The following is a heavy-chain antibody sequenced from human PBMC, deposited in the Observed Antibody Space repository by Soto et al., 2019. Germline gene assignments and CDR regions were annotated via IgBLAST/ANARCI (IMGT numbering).Heavy chain of an antibody. CDR2: TIPMFGTP. CDR3: ARPLRDRNYHYGRAA. Sequence: QVQLVQSGAEMQQPGASVRVSCKASGGTFSTYAFSWVRQAPGQGLEWLGGTIPMFGTPNYAQKVQGRVAISAAASTASVYMELSSLRAEDTAVYFCARPLRDRNYHYGRAAWGQGTTVTVSS. CDR1: GGTFSTYA. J-gene: IGHJ6*02. V-gene: IGHV1-69*01. D-gene: IGHD3-22*01.